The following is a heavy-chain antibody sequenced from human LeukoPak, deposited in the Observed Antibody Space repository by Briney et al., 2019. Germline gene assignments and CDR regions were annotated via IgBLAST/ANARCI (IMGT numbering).Heavy chain of an antibody. CDR3: AREGRIAAAENDY. J-gene: IGHJ4*02. V-gene: IGHV3-73*01. Sequence: GGSLRLSCAASGFTFSGSAMHWVRQASGKGLEWVGRIRSKANSYATAYAASVKGRFTISRDNSKNTLYLQMNSLRAEDTAVYYCAREGRIAAAENDYWGQGTLVTVSS. CDR1: GFTFSGSA. D-gene: IGHD6-13*01. CDR2: IRSKANSYAT.